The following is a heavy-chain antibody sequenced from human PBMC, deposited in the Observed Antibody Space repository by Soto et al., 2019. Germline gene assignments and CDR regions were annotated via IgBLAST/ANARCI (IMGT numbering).Heavy chain of an antibody. D-gene: IGHD1-20*01. CDR2: IFDSVTT. CDR1: GASLSSVGYY. V-gene: IGHV4-31*11. Sequence: QVQLQESGPGLVKPSQTLSLTCAVSGASLSSVGYYWHWIRQHPGKGLEWLGYIFDSVTTYYRPSLKSRLAISADTSNTQFSLRLPSVTAADTAVYYCARGCQRVTGTYDYWGQGTLVTVSS. CDR3: ARGCQRVTGTYDY. J-gene: IGHJ4*02.